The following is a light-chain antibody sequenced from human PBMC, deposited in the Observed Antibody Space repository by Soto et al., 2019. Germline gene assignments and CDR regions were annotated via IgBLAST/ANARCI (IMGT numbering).Light chain of an antibody. V-gene: IGKV1-33*01. Sequence: DIQVTQSPSSLSASAGDTITITCQASRDIGTSVNWFQQRPGKAPTLLFNDVSTSLIGVSPRFSGSGSGTRFTLTISSLQPEDIATYYCQQYADRARTFGQGSMMTI. CDR1: RDIGTS. CDR2: DVS. J-gene: IGKJ2*01. CDR3: QQYADRART.